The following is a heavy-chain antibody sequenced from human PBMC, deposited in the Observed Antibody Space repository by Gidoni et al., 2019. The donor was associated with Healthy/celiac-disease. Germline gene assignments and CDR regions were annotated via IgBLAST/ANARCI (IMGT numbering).Heavy chain of an antibody. Sequence: EVQLVESGGGLVQPGRSLRLSCAASGFTFDDYAMHWVRQAPGKGLEWVSGISWNSGSIGYADSVKGRFTISRDNAKNSLYLQMNSLRAEDTALYYCAKVGIGYYDFWSGTSSQIFDYWGQGTLVTVSS. CDR2: ISWNSGSI. V-gene: IGHV3-9*01. CDR1: GFTFDDYA. D-gene: IGHD3-3*01. CDR3: AKVGIGYYDFWSGTSSQIFDY. J-gene: IGHJ4*02.